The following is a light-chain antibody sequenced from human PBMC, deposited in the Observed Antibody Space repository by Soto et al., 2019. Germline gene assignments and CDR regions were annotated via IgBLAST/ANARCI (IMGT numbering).Light chain of an antibody. CDR2: GVT. CDR1: SSDVGGYNY. CDR3: SSYTSSSTLSVV. V-gene: IGLV2-14*01. J-gene: IGLJ2*01. Sequence: QSALTQPASVSGSPGQSITISCTGTSSDVGGYNYVSWYHQHPGKAPKLMIYGVTNRPSGVSHLFSGSKSGNTASLTISGRQAEDEADYYCSSYTSSSTLSVVFGGGTQLTVL.